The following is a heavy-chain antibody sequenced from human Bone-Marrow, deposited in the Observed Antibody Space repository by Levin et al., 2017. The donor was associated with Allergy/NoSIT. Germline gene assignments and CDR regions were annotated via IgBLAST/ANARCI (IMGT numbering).Heavy chain of an antibody. CDR3: ARDDCTGGVCYFY. D-gene: IGHD2-8*02. J-gene: IGHJ4*02. CDR1: GFTFSAYS. CDR2: IGSSSHFT. V-gene: IGHV3-21*01. Sequence: GESLKISCAASGFTFSAYSMNWVRQAPGKGLEWVSSIGSSSHFTHYADSVKGRFTISRDTAKNSLHLQMESLRDEDTAVYYCARDDCTGGVCYFYWGQGTLVTVSS.